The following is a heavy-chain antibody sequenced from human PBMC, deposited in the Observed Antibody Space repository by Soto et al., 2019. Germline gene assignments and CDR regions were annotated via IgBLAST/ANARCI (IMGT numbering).Heavy chain of an antibody. Sequence: QVQLQESGPGLVKPSQTLSLTCTVSGGSISSGGYYWSWIRQHPGKGLEWIGYIYYSGSTYYNPSLKSRVTISVDTSKTQCSLKLSSVTAADTAVYYCARGGGLEGYGMDVWGQGTTVTVSS. CDR2: IYYSGST. CDR3: ARGGGLEGYGMDV. D-gene: IGHD3-10*01. J-gene: IGHJ6*02. V-gene: IGHV4-31*03. CDR1: GGSISSGGYY.